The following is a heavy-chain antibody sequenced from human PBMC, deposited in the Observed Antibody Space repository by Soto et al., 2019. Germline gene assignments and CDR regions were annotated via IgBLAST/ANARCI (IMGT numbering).Heavy chain of an antibody. V-gene: IGHV3-7*05. J-gene: IGHJ4*02. CDR3: ARAAANYDSH. D-gene: IGHD3-3*01. CDR1: GFGFSTYW. CDR2: INGDGTVS. Sequence: GGSLILSCVASGFGFSTYWMSWVRQAPGKGLEWVANINGDGTVSYYVDSVKGRFTISRDNAKNSVFLQMNSLRAEDTATYYCARAAANYDSHWGQGTLVTVSS.